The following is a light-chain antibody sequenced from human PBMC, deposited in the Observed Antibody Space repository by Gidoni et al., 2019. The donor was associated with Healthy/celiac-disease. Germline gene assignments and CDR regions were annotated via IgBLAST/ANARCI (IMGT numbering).Light chain of an antibody. Sequence: QSVLTPPPSLSGAPGPRVTISCTGSSSNIGAGYDVHWYQQLPGTAPKLLIYGNSNRPSGVPDRFSGSKSGTSASLAITGLQAEDEADYYCQSYDSSLSGVVFGGGTKLTVL. V-gene: IGLV1-40*01. CDR2: GNS. CDR3: QSYDSSLSGVV. J-gene: IGLJ2*01. CDR1: SSNIGAGYD.